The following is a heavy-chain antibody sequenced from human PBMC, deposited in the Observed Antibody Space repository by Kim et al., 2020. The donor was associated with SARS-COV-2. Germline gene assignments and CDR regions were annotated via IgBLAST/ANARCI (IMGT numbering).Heavy chain of an antibody. CDR2: LYSSGRT. J-gene: IGHJ4*02. Sequence: SETLSLTCSASGASLSGYYYNWVRLPPGKGLEWIGYLYSSGRTNYNPSLRGRVTISVDTSKNSFSLRLNSVTHADTAIYYCARGSGYDPYFDYWGQGSLVTVSS. CDR1: GASLSGYY. D-gene: IGHD5-12*01. CDR3: ARGSGYDPYFDY. V-gene: IGHV4-59*01.